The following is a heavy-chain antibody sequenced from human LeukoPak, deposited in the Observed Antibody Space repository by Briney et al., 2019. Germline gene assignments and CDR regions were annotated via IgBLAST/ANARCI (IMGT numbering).Heavy chain of an antibody. Sequence: SQTLSLTCTVSGGSVSSGDYYWSCIRQPPGKGLEWVGDIYYSGNTYYNPSLKSRVTISVDTSRNQFSLKLSSVTAADTAVYYCARDRGYCSGGSCFDDAFDIWGQGTMVTVS. J-gene: IGHJ3*02. CDR2: IYYSGNT. V-gene: IGHV4-30-4*01. CDR1: GGSVSSGDYY. D-gene: IGHD2-15*01. CDR3: ARDRGYCSGGSCFDDAFDI.